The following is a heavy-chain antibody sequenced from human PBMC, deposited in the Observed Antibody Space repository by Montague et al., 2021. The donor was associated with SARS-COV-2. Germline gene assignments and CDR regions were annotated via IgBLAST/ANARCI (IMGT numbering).Heavy chain of an antibody. J-gene: IGHJ3*01. CDR3: ARGQVTAFATLIVFPAAGALDS. Sequence: SETLSLTCAVYGGSFNDYYWTWVRQPPGKGLEWIGEITHCGNIKYNPSLQNRVTMSVDKSKNQFSLKLTSATAADTATYYCARGQVTAFATLIVFPAAGALDSWGRGTTVTVSS. CDR1: GGSFNDYY. V-gene: IGHV4-34*01. D-gene: IGHD2-21*01. CDR2: ITHCGNI.